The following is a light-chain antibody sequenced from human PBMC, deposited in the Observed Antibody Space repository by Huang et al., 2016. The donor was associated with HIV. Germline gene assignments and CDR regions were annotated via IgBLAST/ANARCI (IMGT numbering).Light chain of an antibody. CDR1: QSVSSY. V-gene: IGKV3-20*01. J-gene: IGKJ1*01. CDR2: GAS. Sequence: EIVLTQSPGTVSLSPGERVTLSCRASQSVSSYLAWYQQKSGQAPRLVIFGASKRDTGIPDRFSGSGSGTDFTLTISRLDPDDFAVYYCQQYGSSSWTFGQGTRVEIK. CDR3: QQYGSSSWT.